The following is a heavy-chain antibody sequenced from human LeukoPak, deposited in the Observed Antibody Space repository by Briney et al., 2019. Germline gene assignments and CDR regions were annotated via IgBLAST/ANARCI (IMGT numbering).Heavy chain of an antibody. J-gene: IGHJ4*02. V-gene: IGHV3-7*03. CDR2: VRPDGSEK. CDR3: ATGRATSFY. D-gene: IGHD3-16*02. CDR1: EFTFGTSL. Sequence: GGSLTLSCAVSEFTFGTSLMTWVGQAPGKGREGVASVRPDGSEKTYVDSVRGLFTISRDNAKKSLYLQMNSLRAEDTAVYYCATGRATSFYWGQGTLVTVSS.